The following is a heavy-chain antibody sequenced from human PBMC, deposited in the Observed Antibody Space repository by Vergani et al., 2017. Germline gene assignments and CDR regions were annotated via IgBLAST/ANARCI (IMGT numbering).Heavy chain of an antibody. Sequence: QVQLQESGPGLVKPSETLTLTCDVSDSSIMTNPYWGWFRQSPGKGLEWIGCIHHSGDTHYNSSLKSRVSISIVSSSKFSLSLTSVTAADPAIYYGARHRGSGGFFPSSYFYGMDVWGHGTTVTVSS. J-gene: IGHJ6*02. D-gene: IGHD3-10*01. CDR2: IHHSGDT. CDR1: DSSIMTNPY. CDR3: ARHRGSGGFFPSSYFYGMDV. V-gene: IGHV4-38-2*01.